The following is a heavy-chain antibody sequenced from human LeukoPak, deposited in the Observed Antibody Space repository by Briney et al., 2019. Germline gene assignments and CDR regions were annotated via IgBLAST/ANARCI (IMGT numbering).Heavy chain of an antibody. CDR2: ISGSGGST. V-gene: IGHV3-23*01. Sequence: GGSLRLSCAASGFTLSSSSMSWVRQAPGKGLEWVSVISGSGGSTDYADSVKGRFTISRDSSKNTLYLQMNSLRAEDTAVYYCAKGSGWYVWGQGTLVTVSS. CDR1: GFTLSSSS. D-gene: IGHD6-19*01. CDR3: AKGSGWYV. J-gene: IGHJ4*02.